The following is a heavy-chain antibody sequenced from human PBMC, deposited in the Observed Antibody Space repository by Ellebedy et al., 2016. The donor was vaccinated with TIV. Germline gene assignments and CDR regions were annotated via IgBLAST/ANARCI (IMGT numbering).Heavy chain of an antibody. J-gene: IGHJ4*02. CDR2: ISSSSSYI. CDR1: GFTFSSYS. CDR3: ARGAYNRDGYSLDY. D-gene: IGHD5-24*01. Sequence: GESLKISCAASGFTFSSYSMNWVRQAPGKGLEWVSSISSSSSYIYYADSVKGRFTISRDNAKNSLYLQMNSLRAEDTAVYYCARGAYNRDGYSLDYWGQGTLVTVSS. V-gene: IGHV3-21*01.